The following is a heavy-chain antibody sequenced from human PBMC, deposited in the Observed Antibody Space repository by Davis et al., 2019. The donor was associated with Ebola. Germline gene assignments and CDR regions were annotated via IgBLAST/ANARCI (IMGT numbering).Heavy chain of an antibody. CDR3: AGSLGFFDGSFYYYDMDV. CDR2: IWSDGTNK. J-gene: IGHJ6*02. D-gene: IGHD3-9*01. V-gene: IGHV3-33*01. CDR1: GFTFSRYG. Sequence: GGSLRLSCATSGFTFSRYGMHWVRQAPGKGLEWVAVIWSDGTNKYYVDSVKGRFTISRDNSKNTLYLQMTSLRDEDTAVYYCAGSLGFFDGSFYYYDMDVWGHGTTVTVSS.